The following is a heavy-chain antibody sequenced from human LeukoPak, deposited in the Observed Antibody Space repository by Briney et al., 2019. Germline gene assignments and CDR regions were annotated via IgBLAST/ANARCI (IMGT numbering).Heavy chain of an antibody. CDR2: ISSNGGST. Sequence: AGSLRLSCAASGFTFSSYSMHWVRQAPGKGLEYVSAISSNGGSTYYANSMKGRFTISRDNSKNTLYLQVSSLTAEDMAVYYCARGRPDYASYWGQGTLVTVSS. V-gene: IGHV3-64*01. D-gene: IGHD3-10*01. J-gene: IGHJ4*02. CDR1: GFTFSSYS. CDR3: ARGRPDYASY.